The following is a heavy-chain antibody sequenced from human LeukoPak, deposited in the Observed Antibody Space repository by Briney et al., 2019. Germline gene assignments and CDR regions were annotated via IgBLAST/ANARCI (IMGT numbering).Heavy chain of an antibody. CDR2: INDRGST. D-gene: IGHD5-18*01. Sequence: SETLSLTCAVSGGSISSTNWWIWVRQPPGKGLEWIASINDRGSTYYNPSLKSRVTIAVDTSKSQFSLKLSSVTAADTAVYYCAREPGYSYDYWGQGTLVTVSS. CDR1: GGSISSTNW. V-gene: IGHV4-4*02. CDR3: AREPGYSYDY. J-gene: IGHJ4*02.